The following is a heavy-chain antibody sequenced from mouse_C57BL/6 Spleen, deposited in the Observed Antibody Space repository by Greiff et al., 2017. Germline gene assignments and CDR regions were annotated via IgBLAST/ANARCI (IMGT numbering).Heavy chain of an antibody. CDR3: AYYGSFYAMDY. J-gene: IGHJ4*01. CDR2: IYPGSGST. V-gene: IGHV1-55*01. Sequence: QVQLQQPGAELVKPGASVKMSCKASGYTFTSYWITWVKQRPGQGLEWIGDIYPGSGSTKYNEKFKSKATLTVDTSASTAYMQLSSLTSDDSAVYYCAYYGSFYAMDYWGQGTSVTVSS. CDR1: GYTFTSYW. D-gene: IGHD1-1*01.